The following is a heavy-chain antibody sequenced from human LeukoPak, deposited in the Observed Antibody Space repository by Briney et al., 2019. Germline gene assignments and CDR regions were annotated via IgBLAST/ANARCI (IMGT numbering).Heavy chain of an antibody. Sequence: SQTLSLTCTVSGGSISSGDYDWSWIRQPPGKGLEWIGYIYYSGSTYYNPSLKSRVTISVDTSKNQFSLKLSSVTAAGTAVYYCARTGYSSGWSLDYWGQGTLVTVSS. CDR3: ARTGYSSGWSLDY. CDR2: IYYSGST. CDR1: GGSISSGDYD. V-gene: IGHV4-30-4*08. J-gene: IGHJ4*02. D-gene: IGHD6-19*01.